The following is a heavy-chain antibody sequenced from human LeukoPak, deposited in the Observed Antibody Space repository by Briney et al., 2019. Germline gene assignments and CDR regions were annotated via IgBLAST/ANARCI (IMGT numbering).Heavy chain of an antibody. Sequence: SETLSLTSTISGGSISSYYWNWIRQPPGKGLEWIAYIYSTASTNYNPSLRSRGTISVHTSKNQISLKLRSVTAADTAVYYCARSDGYYYAMDVWGQGTSVTVSS. CDR3: ARSDGYYYAMDV. D-gene: IGHD5-24*01. J-gene: IGHJ6*02. CDR2: IYSTAST. V-gene: IGHV4-59*01. CDR1: GGSISSYY.